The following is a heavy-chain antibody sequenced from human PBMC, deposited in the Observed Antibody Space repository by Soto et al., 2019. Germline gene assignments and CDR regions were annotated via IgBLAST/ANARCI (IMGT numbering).Heavy chain of an antibody. Sequence: GGSLRLSCVASGFTFSTYATSWVRQAPGKGLEWVSGISGSGGLTYYADSVKGRFTISRDNSKKTLYLQMNSLRAEDTAVYYCAIGRLPGASGDYVYLLYWGQGTLVTVSS. CDR1: GFTFSTYA. J-gene: IGHJ4*02. CDR3: AIGRLPGASGDYVYLLY. D-gene: IGHD4-17*01. V-gene: IGHV3-23*01. CDR2: ISGSGGLT.